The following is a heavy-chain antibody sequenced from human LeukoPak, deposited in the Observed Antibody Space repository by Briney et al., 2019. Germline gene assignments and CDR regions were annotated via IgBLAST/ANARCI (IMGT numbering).Heavy chain of an antibody. CDR1: GLTFSPYS. CDR3: ARDLSGFDYAFDI. V-gene: IGHV3-48*01. CDR2: ISSSSSTL. Sequence: PGGSLRLSCAASGLTFSPYSMNWVRQAPGKGLEWVSHISSSSSTLYYADSVKGRLTISRDNAKHSLHLQLNSLRAEDTAVYYCARDLSGFDYAFDIWGQGTMVTVSS. J-gene: IGHJ3*02. D-gene: IGHD5-12*01.